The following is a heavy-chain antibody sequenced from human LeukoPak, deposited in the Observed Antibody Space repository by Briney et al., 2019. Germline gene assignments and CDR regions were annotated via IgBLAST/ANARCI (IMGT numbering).Heavy chain of an antibody. J-gene: IGHJ3*02. V-gene: IGHV1-18*01. CDR2: ISAYNGNT. CDR1: GYTFTSYG. CDR3: ARPMQQLVPYDAFDI. D-gene: IGHD6-13*01. Sequence: ASVKVSCKASGYTFTSYGISWVRQAPGQGLEWMGWISAYNGNTNYAQKLQGRVTMTTDTSTSTAYMELRSLRSDDTAVYYCARPMQQLVPYDAFDIWGRGTMVTVSS.